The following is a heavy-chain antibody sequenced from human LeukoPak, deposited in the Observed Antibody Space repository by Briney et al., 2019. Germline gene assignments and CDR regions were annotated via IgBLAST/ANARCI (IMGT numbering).Heavy chain of an antibody. CDR3: VRVYGSGSYYPQFDC. Sequence: GGSLRLSCAASGFTFSSYIMNWFRQAPGKGLEWVSYISSSSGTIYYADSVKGRFTISRDNAKNSLYLQMNSLRAEDKDVYYCVRVYGSGSYYPQFDCWGQGTLVTVSS. CDR2: ISSSSGTI. CDR1: GFTFSSYI. J-gene: IGHJ4*02. V-gene: IGHV3-48*01. D-gene: IGHD3-10*01.